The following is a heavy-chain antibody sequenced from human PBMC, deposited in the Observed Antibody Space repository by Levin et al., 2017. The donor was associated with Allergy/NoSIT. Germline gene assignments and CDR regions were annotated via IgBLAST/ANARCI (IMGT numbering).Heavy chain of an antibody. D-gene: IGHD2-15*01. CDR1: GYSFISHW. Sequence: GESLKISCKGSGYSFISHWIAWVRQMPGKGLEWMGIINPGDSDTKYSPSFQGQVTISVDKSISTAYLQWSSLKASDTAMYYCARRYCSGGVCYYFDSWGQGALVTVSS. J-gene: IGHJ4*02. CDR2: INPGDSDT. CDR3: ARRYCSGGVCYYFDS. V-gene: IGHV5-51*01.